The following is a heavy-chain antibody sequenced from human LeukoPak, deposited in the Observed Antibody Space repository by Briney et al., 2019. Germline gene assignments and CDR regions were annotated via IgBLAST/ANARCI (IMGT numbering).Heavy chain of an antibody. CDR1: GGSISSSSYY. CDR3: ARLDGSAKATVVTLGAFDI. Sequence: SETLSLTCTVSGGSISSSSYYWGWIRQPPGKGLEWIGSIYYSGSTYYNSSLKSRVTISVDTSKNQFSLKLSSVTAADTAVYYCARLDGSAKATVVTLGAFDIWGQGTMVTVSS. D-gene: IGHD4-23*01. CDR2: IYYSGST. V-gene: IGHV4-39*01. J-gene: IGHJ3*02.